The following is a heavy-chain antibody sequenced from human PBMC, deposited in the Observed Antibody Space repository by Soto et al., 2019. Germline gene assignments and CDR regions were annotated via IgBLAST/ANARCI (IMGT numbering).Heavy chain of an antibody. CDR3: ARNLWFGELDYYGMDV. Sequence: QVQLQESGPGLVKPSQTLSLTCTVSGGSITSGDYYWSWIRQPPGKGLEWIGYIDYSGSPSYNPSLKSRVTISVDTSQNQFSLKLRSVTAADTAVYYCARNLWFGELDYYGMDVWGQGTTVTVSS. V-gene: IGHV4-30-4*01. CDR1: GGSITSGDYY. CDR2: IDYSGSP. J-gene: IGHJ6*02. D-gene: IGHD3-10*01.